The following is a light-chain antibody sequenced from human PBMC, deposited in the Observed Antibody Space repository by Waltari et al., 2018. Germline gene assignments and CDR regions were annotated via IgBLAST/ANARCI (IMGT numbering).Light chain of an antibody. V-gene: IGLV3-21*01. J-gene: IGLJ2*01. CDR3: QVWDSSPETVV. CDR1: HAGGKR. CDR2: DDN. Sequence: SYVLTQPPSASVAPGKTATIAWGGNHAGGKRGHWYQQKPGQAPVLVVHDDNARPSGIPDRFSGSNSGDTATLTISRVEVGDEADYYCQVWDSSPETVVFGGGTKLTVL.